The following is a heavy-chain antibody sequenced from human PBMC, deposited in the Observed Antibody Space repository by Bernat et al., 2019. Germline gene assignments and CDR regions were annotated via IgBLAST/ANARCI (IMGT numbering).Heavy chain of an antibody. V-gene: IGHV3-49*05. CDR2: TGTKACGGTT. CDR3: TRDGGGGAFDI. D-gene: IGHD3-16*01. CDR1: GFTFGDYA. J-gene: IGHJ3*02. Sequence: EVQLVESGGGLVKPGRSLTLSCTTSGFTFGDYAMSWFRQAPGKGLEWVGFTGTKACGGTTEYAASVKGRFTISRDDSKSIAYLQMNSLETEDTAVYYCTRDGGGGAFDIWGQGTLVTVSS.